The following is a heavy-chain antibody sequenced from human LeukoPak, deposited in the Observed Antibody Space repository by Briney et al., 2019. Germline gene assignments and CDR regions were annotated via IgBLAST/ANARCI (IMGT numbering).Heavy chain of an antibody. CDR2: ISYTEST. Sequence: SETLSLTCTVSGGSISSDYWSWIRQAPGKGLEWIGYISYTESTNYNPSLKRRVTISVDMSKWQFSLKLSSVTAADTAVYYCARRIASSGKGFDYWGQGTLVTVSS. D-gene: IGHD6-13*01. CDR3: ARRIASSGKGFDY. J-gene: IGHJ4*02. CDR1: GGSISSDY. V-gene: IGHV4-59*01.